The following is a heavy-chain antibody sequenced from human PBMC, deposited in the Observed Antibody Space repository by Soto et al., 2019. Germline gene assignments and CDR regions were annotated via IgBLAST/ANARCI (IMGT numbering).Heavy chain of an antibody. CDR3: ARDCYGSGSYYEKDAFDI. Sequence: SETLXLTCTVSGGSISSCCWSWIRQPPGKGLEWIGYIYYSGSTNYNPSLKSRVTISVDTSKNQFSLKLSSVTAADTAVYYCARDCYGSGSYYEKDAFDIWGQGRMVTVSS. CDR1: GGSISSCC. V-gene: IGHV4-59*01. J-gene: IGHJ3*02. CDR2: IYYSGST. D-gene: IGHD3-10*01.